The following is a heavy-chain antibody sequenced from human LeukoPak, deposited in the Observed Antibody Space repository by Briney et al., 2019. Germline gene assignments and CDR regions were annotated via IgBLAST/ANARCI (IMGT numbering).Heavy chain of an antibody. CDR2: ISRGGNTI. Sequence: SGGSLRLSCAASGFTFSDYYMNWIRQAPGKGLEWVSYISRGGNTIYYADSVKGRFTVSRDNAKNSLYLQMNSLRAEDTAVYYCARVGFNSSGSHRPCYAFDIWGQGTMVTVSS. J-gene: IGHJ3*02. V-gene: IGHV3-11*01. CDR1: GFTFSDYY. D-gene: IGHD3-22*01. CDR3: ARVGFNSSGSHRPCYAFDI.